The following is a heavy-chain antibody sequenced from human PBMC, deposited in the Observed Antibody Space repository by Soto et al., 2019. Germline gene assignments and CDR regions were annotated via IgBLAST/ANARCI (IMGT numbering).Heavy chain of an antibody. D-gene: IGHD6-6*01. J-gene: IGHJ4*02. CDR1: GFTFSSYA. CDR2: ISYDGSNK. CDR3: ARDHRLERKSSSPHFDY. Sequence: QVQLVESGGGVVQPGRSLRLSCAASGFTFSSYAMHWVRQAPGKGLEWVAVISYDGSNKYYADSVKGRFTISRDNSKNTLYLQMNSLRAEDTAVYYCARDHRLERKSSSPHFDYWGQGTLVTVSS. V-gene: IGHV3-30-3*01.